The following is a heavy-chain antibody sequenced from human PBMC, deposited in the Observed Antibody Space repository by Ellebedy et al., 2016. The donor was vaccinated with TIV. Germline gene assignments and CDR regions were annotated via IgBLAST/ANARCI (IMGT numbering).Heavy chain of an antibody. CDR1: GFTFSSYA. CDR2: ISSTGSRT. CDR3: ARDGSSSSALDY. V-gene: IGHV3-23*01. D-gene: IGHD6-6*01. Sequence: GESLKISCAASGFTFSSYAMSWVRQAPGKGLEWVSTISSTGSRTYYADSVEGRFIISRDNSKNTLYLQMNSLRAEDTAVYYCARDGSSSSALDYWGQGTLVTVSS. J-gene: IGHJ4*02.